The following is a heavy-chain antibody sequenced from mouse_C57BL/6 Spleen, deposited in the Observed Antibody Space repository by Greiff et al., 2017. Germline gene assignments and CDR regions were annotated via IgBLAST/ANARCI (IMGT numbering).Heavy chain of an antibody. V-gene: IGHV1-82*01. CDR2: IYPGDGDT. D-gene: IGHD1-1*01. CDR1: GYAFSSSW. CDR3: ARYDYGSSSDY. J-gene: IGHJ2*01. Sequence: VKLMESGPELVKPGASVKISCKASGYAFSSSWMNWVKQRPGKGLEGIGRIYPGDGDTNYNGKFKGKATLTADKSSSTAYMQLSSLTSEDSAVYFCARYDYGSSSDYWGQGTTLTVSS.